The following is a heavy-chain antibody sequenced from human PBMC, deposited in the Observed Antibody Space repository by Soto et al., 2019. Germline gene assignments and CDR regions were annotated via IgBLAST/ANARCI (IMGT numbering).Heavy chain of an antibody. D-gene: IGHD2-21*01. CDR1: GDTFGRNA. CDR3: TKDGDSADYGY. Sequence: QVHLVQSGPEVKRPGSSVKVSCKASGDTFGRNAIHWVRQAPGHGLEWMGGIIPMFPTTKYAQKFKGRLTIYADKSTSTAYMEMTSLRSEDTAVYYCTKDGDSADYGYWGQGTLVTVSS. J-gene: IGHJ4*02. V-gene: IGHV1-69*06. CDR2: IIPMFPTT.